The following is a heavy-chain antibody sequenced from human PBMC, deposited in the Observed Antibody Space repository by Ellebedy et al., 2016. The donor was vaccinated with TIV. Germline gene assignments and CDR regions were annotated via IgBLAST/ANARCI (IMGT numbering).Heavy chain of an antibody. CDR2: IKSKTDRGTT. J-gene: IGHJ4*02. Sequence: GGSLRLXCAASGFTFNHAWMSWVRQAPGKGLEWVGRIKSKTDRGTTDYAAPVKGRFTISRDDSKNTLYLQMNSLKTEDTAVYYCTKVGSPGYPLDYWGQGTVVTVSS. D-gene: IGHD6-13*01. CDR3: TKVGSPGYPLDY. CDR1: GFTFNHAW. V-gene: IGHV3-15*01.